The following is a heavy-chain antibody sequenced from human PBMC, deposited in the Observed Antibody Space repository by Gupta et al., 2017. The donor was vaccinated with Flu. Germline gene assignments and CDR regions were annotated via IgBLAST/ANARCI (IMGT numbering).Heavy chain of an antibody. V-gene: IGHV3-23*01. CDR1: GFTFSSYA. D-gene: IGHD6-19*01. J-gene: IGHJ4*02. Sequence: EVPLLESGGGLAQPGGALRLSCAASGFTFSSYAMSWVRQAPGKGLQWVSAISGSGGSTYYADSVKGRFTISRDNSKNALYLQMNSLRAEDTAVYYCAKVSRGWNFDYWGQGTLVTVSS. CDR3: AKVSRGWNFDY. CDR2: ISGSGGST.